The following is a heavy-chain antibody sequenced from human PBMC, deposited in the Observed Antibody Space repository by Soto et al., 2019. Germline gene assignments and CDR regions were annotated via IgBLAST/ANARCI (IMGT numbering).Heavy chain of an antibody. CDR3: AGPSDEKYCSGGSCYSGAFDL. D-gene: IGHD2-15*01. V-gene: IGHV1-46*02. CDR2: INPTGGFT. J-gene: IGHJ3*01. Sequence: QVLLVQSGGEVKKPGDTVKISCKASGYTFHSPYMYWVRLAPGQGLEWMGVINPTGGFTSSAAKLRGRLTMTRDTSTSTVYMQLKSLSSDDTAIYFCAGPSDEKYCSGGSCYSGAFDLWGQGTMVTVSS. CDR1: GYTFHSPY.